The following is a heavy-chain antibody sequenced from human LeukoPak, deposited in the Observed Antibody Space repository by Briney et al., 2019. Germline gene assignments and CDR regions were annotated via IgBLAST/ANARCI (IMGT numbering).Heavy chain of an antibody. CDR3: ARDRPFTAAAGSSGFDY. CDR2: TYYRSKWYN. J-gene: IGHJ4*02. CDR1: GDSVSSNSAA. V-gene: IGHV6-1*01. Sequence: SQTLSLTCAISGDSVSSNSAAWNWIRQSPPRGLEWLGRTYYRSKWYNDYAVSVNSRITINPDTSKNQFSLQLNSVTPEDTAVYYCARDRPFTAAAGSSGFDYWGQGTLVTVSS. D-gene: IGHD6-13*01.